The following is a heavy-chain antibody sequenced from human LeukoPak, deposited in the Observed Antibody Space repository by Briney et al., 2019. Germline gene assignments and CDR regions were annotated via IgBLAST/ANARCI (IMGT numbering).Heavy chain of an antibody. CDR3: AKDLRPDGVYDFDY. CDR2: IIGNSAIT. Sequence: GGSLRLSCAASGFTFSTYAMNWVRQAPGKGLEWVSVIIGNSAITHYADSVKGRFTISRDNSKNTLYLQMNSLRAEHTAVYYCAKDLRPDGVYDFDYWGQGTLVTVSS. V-gene: IGHV3-23*01. J-gene: IGHJ4*02. CDR1: GFTFSTYA. D-gene: IGHD5/OR15-5a*01.